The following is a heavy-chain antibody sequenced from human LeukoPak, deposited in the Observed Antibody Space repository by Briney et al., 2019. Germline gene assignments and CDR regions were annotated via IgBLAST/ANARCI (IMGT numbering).Heavy chain of an antibody. J-gene: IGHJ4*02. Sequence: GESLKISSKGSGYSFTSYWIGWVRKMPGKGLEWMGIIYPGDSDTRYSPSFQGQVTISADKSISTAYLQWSSLKASDTAMYYCARHDSPSSWSRTFDYWGQGTLVTVSS. CDR3: ARHDSPSSWSRTFDY. CDR1: GYSFTSYW. CDR2: IYPGDSDT. D-gene: IGHD6-13*01. V-gene: IGHV5-51*01.